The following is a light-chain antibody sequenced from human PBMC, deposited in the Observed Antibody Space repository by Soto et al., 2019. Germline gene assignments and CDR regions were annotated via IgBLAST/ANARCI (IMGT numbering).Light chain of an antibody. V-gene: IGLV2-18*02. CDR1: SSDVGSYNR. J-gene: IGLJ1*01. CDR3: SSFTGSSTYV. CDR2: EVS. Sequence: QSVLAQPPSVSGSPGQSVTISRTGTSSDVGSYNRVSWYQQPPGTAPKLMIYEVSNRPSGVPDRFSGSKSGNTASLTISGLQAEDEADYYCSSFTGSSTYVFGTGTKVNV.